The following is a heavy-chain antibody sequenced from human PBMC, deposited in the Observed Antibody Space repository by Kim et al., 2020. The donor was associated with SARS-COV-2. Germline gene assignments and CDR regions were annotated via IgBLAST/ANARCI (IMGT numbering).Heavy chain of an antibody. CDR3: ARGAHKYYYDSSGYYDAFDI. D-gene: IGHD3-22*01. Sequence: SETLSLICTVSGGSISSYYWSWIRQPPGKGLEWIGYIYYSGSTSYNPSLKSRVTISVDTSKNQFSLKLSSVTAADTAVYYCARGAHKYYYDSSGYYDAFDIWGQGTMVTVSS. V-gene: IGHV4-59*01. CDR1: GGSISSYY. CDR2: IYYSGST. J-gene: IGHJ3*02.